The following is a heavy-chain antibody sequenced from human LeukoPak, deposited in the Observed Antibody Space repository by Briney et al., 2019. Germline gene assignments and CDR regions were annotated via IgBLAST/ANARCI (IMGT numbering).Heavy chain of an antibody. V-gene: IGHV3-23*01. CDR2: ITGGGGDS. CDR1: GFIFSNYA. Sequence: QPGGSLRLSCKASGFIFSNYAMSWVRQAPGKGLEWVSIITGGGGDSYYTDSVKGRFTLSRDNSRNTLFLQMNSLRAEDTAVYFCAKKSLWSGPFDYWGQGTLVTVFS. CDR3: AKKSLWSGPFDY. J-gene: IGHJ4*02. D-gene: IGHD3-3*01.